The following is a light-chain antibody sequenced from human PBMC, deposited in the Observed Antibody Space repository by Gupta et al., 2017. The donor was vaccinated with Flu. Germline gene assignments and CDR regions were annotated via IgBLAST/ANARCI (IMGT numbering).Light chain of an antibody. V-gene: IGKV4-1*01. CDR3: QQCYDLPRT. CDR1: HTILYKSNKKKY. J-gene: IGKJ4*01. Sequence: DIVLTQSPDSLAVSLGARATIACKASHTILYKSNKKKYLTWYQQRPGQPPKLLIYWASTRASGVPDRFSGSGSGTDFTLTISNLQPEDVAVYFCQQCYDLPRTFGGGTKLEIK. CDR2: WAS.